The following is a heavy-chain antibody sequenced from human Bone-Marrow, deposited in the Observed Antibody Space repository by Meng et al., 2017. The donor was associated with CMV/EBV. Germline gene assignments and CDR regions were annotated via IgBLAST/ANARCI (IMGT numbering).Heavy chain of an antibody. V-gene: IGHV3-74*01. CDR3: AREDSSGWNRTFYFDF. CDR1: GFNFRNYG. CDR2: INSDGSST. Sequence: GESLKISCAASGFNFRNYGMTWVRHVPGKGLVWVSRINSDGSSTSYADSVKGRFTISRDNAKNSLYLQMNSLRAEDTAVYYCAREDSSGWNRTFYFDFWGQGALVTVSS. D-gene: IGHD6-19*01. J-gene: IGHJ4*02.